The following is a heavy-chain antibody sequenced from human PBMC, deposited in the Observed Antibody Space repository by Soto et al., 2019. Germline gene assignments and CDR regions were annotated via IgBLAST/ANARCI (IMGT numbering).Heavy chain of an antibody. D-gene: IGHD2-15*01. CDR1: GFTFSDYG. J-gene: IGHJ3*02. CDR3: ATDVIVVALNRAAAFDI. CDR2: ISYDGTTQ. V-gene: IGHV3-30*03. Sequence: GGSLRLSCAASGFTFSDYGMHWVRQAPGKGPEWLAVISYDGTTQHYADSVKGRFTISRDNSKNTLYLQMNSLRAEDTAEYYWATDVIVVALNRAAAFDIWGQGTMVTVS.